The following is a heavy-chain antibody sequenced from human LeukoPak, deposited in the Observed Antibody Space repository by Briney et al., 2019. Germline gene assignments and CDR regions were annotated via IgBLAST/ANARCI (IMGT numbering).Heavy chain of an antibody. J-gene: IGHJ4*02. CDR1: GYSISSGYY. CDR2: IYHSGST. Sequence: SETLSLTCTVSGYSISSGYYWGWIRQPPGKGLEWIGSIYHSGSTYYNPSLKSRVTISVDTSKNQFSLKLSSVTAADTAVYYCARDLVSSSWYLARVGIDYWGQGTLVTVSS. CDR3: ARDLVSSSWYLARVGIDY. D-gene: IGHD6-13*01. V-gene: IGHV4-38-2*02.